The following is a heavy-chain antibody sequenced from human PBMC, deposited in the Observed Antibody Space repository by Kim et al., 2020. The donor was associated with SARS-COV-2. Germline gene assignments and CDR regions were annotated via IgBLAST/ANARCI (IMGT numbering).Heavy chain of an antibody. D-gene: IGHD1-7*01. V-gene: IGHV4-39*01. CDR3: ARLGLELHNNWFDP. Sequence: SETLSLTCTVSGGSISSSSYYWGWIRQPPGKGLEWIGSIYYSGSTYYNPSLKSRVTISVDTSKNQFSLKLSSVTAADTAVYYCARLGLELHNNWFDPWGQGTLVTVSS. J-gene: IGHJ5*02. CDR2: IYYSGST. CDR1: GGSISSSSYY.